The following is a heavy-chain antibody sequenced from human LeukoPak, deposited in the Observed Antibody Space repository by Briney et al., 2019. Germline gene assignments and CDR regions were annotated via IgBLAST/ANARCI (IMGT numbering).Heavy chain of an antibody. Sequence: GASVKVSCKPSGYTFTGYYIHWVRQASGQGLEWVAWINPNSGGTKYSQQFQGRVTLTRDTSISTAYMELSSLRSEDTAVYYCARVRGSGSPFDYWGQGTLVTVSS. CDR2: INPNSGGT. J-gene: IGHJ4*02. V-gene: IGHV1-2*02. D-gene: IGHD3-10*01. CDR1: GYTFTGYY. CDR3: ARVRGSGSPFDY.